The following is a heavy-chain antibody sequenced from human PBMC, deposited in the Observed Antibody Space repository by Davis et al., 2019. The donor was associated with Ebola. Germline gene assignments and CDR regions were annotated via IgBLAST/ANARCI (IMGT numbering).Heavy chain of an antibody. J-gene: IGHJ6*02. V-gene: IGHV3-7*01. Sequence: PGGSLRLSCAASGFTFSSYWMSWVRQAPGKGLEWVANIKQDGSEKYYVDSVKGRFTISRDNSKNTLYLQMNSLRAEDTAVYYCARDNDSSSWYPYYYGMDVWGQGTTVTVSS. CDR3: ARDNDSSSWYPYYYGMDV. D-gene: IGHD6-13*01. CDR2: IKQDGSEK. CDR1: GFTFSSYW.